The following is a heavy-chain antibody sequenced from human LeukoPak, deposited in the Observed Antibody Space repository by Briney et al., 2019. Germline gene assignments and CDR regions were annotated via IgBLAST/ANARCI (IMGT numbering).Heavy chain of an antibody. J-gene: IGHJ6*03. CDR2: IIPIFGTA. V-gene: IGHV1-69*05. D-gene: IGHD4-17*01. CDR1: GGTSSSYA. Sequence: PVKVSCKASGGTSSSYAISWVRQAPGQGLEWMGGIIPIFGTANYAQKFQGRVTITTDESTSTAYMELSSLRAEDTAVYYCARALSPGDYYYYMDVWGKGTTVTVSS. CDR3: ARALSPGDYYYYMDV.